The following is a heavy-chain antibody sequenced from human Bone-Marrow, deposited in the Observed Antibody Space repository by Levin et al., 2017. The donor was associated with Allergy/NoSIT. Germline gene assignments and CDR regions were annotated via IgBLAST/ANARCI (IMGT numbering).Heavy chain of an antibody. CDR3: ARFHPYYYDSSGYCFDY. D-gene: IGHD3-22*01. CDR2: ISAYNGNT. Sequence: ASVKVSCKASGYTFTSYGISWVRQAPGQGLEWMGWISAYNGNTNYAQKLQGRVTMTTDTSTSTAYMELRSLRSDDTAVYYCARFHPYYYDSSGYCFDYWGQGTLVTVSS. V-gene: IGHV1-18*01. J-gene: IGHJ4*02. CDR1: GYTFTSYG.